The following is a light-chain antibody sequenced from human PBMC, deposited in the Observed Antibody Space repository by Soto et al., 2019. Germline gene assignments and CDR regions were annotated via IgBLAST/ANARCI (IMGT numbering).Light chain of an antibody. V-gene: IGLV1-44*01. CDR2: SHN. J-gene: IGLJ3*02. Sequence: QSVLPQPPSASGTPGQRVTISCSCSDSNIGRNTVNWYQHLPCTAPKLVIFSHNKRPSGVPDRFSGSTSGTSASLAISDLQSEDEAYYYCSSGDDSRTGVVFGGGTKVTVL. CDR1: DSNIGRNT. CDR3: SSGDDSRTGVV.